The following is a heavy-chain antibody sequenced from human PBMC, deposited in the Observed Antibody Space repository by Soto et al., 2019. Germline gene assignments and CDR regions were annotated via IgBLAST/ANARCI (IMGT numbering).Heavy chain of an antibody. J-gene: IGHJ3*02. CDR3: YYCGGDCYTRRDAFDI. Sequence: EVQLVQSGAEVKKPGESLRISCKGSGYSFTSYWISWVRQMPGKGLEWMGRIDPSDSYTNYSPTFQGHVTISADKSISTAYLQWGSLKASDTAMYYCYYCGGDCYTRRDAFDIWGQGTMVTVSS. CDR1: GYSFTSYW. D-gene: IGHD2-21*02. CDR2: IDPSDSYT. V-gene: IGHV5-10-1*01.